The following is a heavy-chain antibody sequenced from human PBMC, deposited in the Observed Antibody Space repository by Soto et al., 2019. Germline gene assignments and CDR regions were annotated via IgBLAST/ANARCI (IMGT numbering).Heavy chain of an antibody. V-gene: IGHV1-18*01. J-gene: IGHJ6*03. Sequence: GASVKVSCKASVYAFTSYGVSWVRQAPGQGLEWMGWISGYNGNTNYAQKLQGRVTMTTDTSTSTAYMELRSLTSDDTAVYYCARAVVVSAPYYYMDVWGTGTTVTVSS. D-gene: IGHD2-15*01. CDR3: ARAVVVSAPYYYMDV. CDR2: ISGYNGNT. CDR1: VYAFTSYG.